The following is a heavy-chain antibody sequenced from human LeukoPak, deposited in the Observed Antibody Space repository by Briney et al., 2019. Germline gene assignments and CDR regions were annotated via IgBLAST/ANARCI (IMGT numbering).Heavy chain of an antibody. CDR3: ASNYDGGCFDP. J-gene: IGHJ5*02. Sequence: ASVKVSCMPSGYTFTNYYIHWVRQAPGQGLEWMGIINPSGGSPTYAQNFQGRVTMTRDTSTSTVYMELSSLRSEDTAVYYCASNYDGGCFDPWGQGTLVTVSS. D-gene: IGHD3-3*01. V-gene: IGHV1-46*01. CDR2: INPSGGSP. CDR1: GYTFTNYY.